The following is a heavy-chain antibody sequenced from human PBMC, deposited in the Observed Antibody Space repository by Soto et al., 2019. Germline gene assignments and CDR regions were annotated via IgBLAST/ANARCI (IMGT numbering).Heavy chain of an antibody. CDR2: IYPEDSDT. J-gene: IGHJ3*02. CDR1: GYTYPSYW. D-gene: IGHD3-10*01. Sequence: LGESLKISCKGFGYTYPSYWIGWMRQMPGKGLEWMGIIYPEDSDTRYSPSFQGQVTISADKSISTAYLQWSSLKASDTAMYYCARRILLWSVRDAFAIWGQGTMVTVSS. V-gene: IGHV5-51*01. CDR3: ARRILLWSVRDAFAI.